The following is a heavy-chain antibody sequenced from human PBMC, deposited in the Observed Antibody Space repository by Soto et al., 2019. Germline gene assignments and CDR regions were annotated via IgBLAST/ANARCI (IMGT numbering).Heavy chain of an antibody. CDR3: AREAAGILNWFDP. D-gene: IGHD6-25*01. V-gene: IGHV4-31*03. CDR2: IYHSGST. Sequence: QVQLQESGPGLVKPTQTLSLTCTVSGGSISSGGYYWSWIRQHPGKGLEWIGYIYHSGSTYYNPSLKSRVTISVETSKNKFSLKLSSVTAADTAVYYCAREAAGILNWFDPWGQGTLVTVSS. CDR1: GGSISSGGYY. J-gene: IGHJ5*02.